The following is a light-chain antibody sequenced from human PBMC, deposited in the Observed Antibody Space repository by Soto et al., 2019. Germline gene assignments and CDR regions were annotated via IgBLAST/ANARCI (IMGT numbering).Light chain of an antibody. CDR3: QSYDSSLSAL. CDR2: GNX. J-gene: IGLJ3*02. V-gene: IGLV1-40*01. CDR1: SSNIGAGYD. Sequence: QSVLTQPPSVSGAPGQRVTISCTGSSSNIGAGYDVHWYQQLPGTAPKLLIYGNXNXXXGVPDXFXGSKSGTSASLAITGLQAEDEADYYCQSYDSSLSALFGGGTKLTVL.